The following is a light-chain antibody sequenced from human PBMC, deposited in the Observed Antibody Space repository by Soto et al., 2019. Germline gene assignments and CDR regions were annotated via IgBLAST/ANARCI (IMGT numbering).Light chain of an antibody. Sequence: QSVLTQPPSVSAAPGQKVTISCSGSSSNIGNNYVSWYQHLPGTAPKLLVYEINKRPSGIPDRFSGSRSGTSATLAITGLQTGDEADYYCGTWDTSLSVGVFGGGTQLTVL. CDR2: EIN. V-gene: IGLV1-51*02. CDR1: SSNIGNNY. J-gene: IGLJ3*02. CDR3: GTWDTSLSVGV.